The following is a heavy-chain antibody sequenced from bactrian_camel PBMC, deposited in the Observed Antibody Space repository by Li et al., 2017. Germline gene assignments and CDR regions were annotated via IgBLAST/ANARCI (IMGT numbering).Heavy chain of an antibody. CDR3: ASTGDHQYLN. V-gene: IGHV3S1*01. CDR2: ILTNVGST. Sequence: HVQLVESGGGLVQPGGSLTLSCAASGFTFSNNWMHWVRQAPGKEREGVAGILTNVGSTYYADSVEGRFTISQDNAKNTVYLQMNSLRTEDMAMYYCASTGDHQYLNWGQGTQVTVS. D-gene: IGHD5*01. CDR1: GFTFSNNW. J-gene: IGHJ4*01.